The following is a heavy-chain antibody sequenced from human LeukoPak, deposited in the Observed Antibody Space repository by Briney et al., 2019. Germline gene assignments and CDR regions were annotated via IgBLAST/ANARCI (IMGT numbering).Heavy chain of an antibody. CDR3: ARVYQSAEYYFDY. Sequence: PSETLSLTCTVSGGSIDSYYWSWLRQPPGKGLEWSGYIYYTGSTEYHPSLKSRVTISLDTSKNQFSLKLTSVTAADTAVYYCARVYQSAEYYFDYWGQGNLVSVSS. J-gene: IGHJ4*02. V-gene: IGHV4-59*01. CDR2: IYYTGST. CDR1: GGSIDSYY. D-gene: IGHD2-2*01.